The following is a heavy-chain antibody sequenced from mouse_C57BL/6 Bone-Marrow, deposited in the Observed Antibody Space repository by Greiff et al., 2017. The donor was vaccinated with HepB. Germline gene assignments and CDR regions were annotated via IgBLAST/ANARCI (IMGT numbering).Heavy chain of an antibody. CDR1: GFSLSTFGMG. Sequence: QVTLKVCGPGILQPSQTLSLTCSFSGFSLSTFGMGVGWIRQPSGKGLEWLAHILWDDDKYYNPALKSRLTISKDTSKNQVFLKIANVDTADTATYYCARMGNWDPETFAYWGQGTLVTVAA. CDR2: ILWDDDK. J-gene: IGHJ3*01. D-gene: IGHD4-1*01. CDR3: ARMGNWDPETFAY. V-gene: IGHV8-8*01.